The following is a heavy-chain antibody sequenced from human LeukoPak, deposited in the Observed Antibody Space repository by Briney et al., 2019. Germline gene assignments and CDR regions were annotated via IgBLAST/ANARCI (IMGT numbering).Heavy chain of an antibody. CDR1: GGTFNNYA. V-gene: IGHV1-69*04. CDR2: VVPMFGIR. Sequence: SVKVSCKTSGGTFNNYAISWVRQAPGQGLEWMGRVVPMFGIRNYPQTFRGRVNIAADKATNTVYMELRSLRAEDTAIYYCATEPSRSYSFDHLDFWGLGTPVTVSS. J-gene: IGHJ4*02. CDR3: ATEPSRSYSFDHLDF. D-gene: IGHD5-12*01.